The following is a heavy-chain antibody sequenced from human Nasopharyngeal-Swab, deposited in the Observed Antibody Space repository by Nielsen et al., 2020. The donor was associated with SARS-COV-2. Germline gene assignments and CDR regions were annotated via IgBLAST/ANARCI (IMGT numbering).Heavy chain of an antibody. CDR2: ISSSGSTT. CDR3: ARMGRDSSGYSYYYYGMDV. J-gene: IGHJ6*02. V-gene: IGHV3-48*03. CDR1: GFTFSSYE. Sequence: GGSLRLSCAASGFTFSSYEMNWVRQAPGKGLEWVSYISSSGSTTYYADSVKGRFTISRDNAKNSLYLQMNSLRAEDTAVYYCARMGRDSSGYSYYYYGMDVWGQGTTVTVSS. D-gene: IGHD3-22*01.